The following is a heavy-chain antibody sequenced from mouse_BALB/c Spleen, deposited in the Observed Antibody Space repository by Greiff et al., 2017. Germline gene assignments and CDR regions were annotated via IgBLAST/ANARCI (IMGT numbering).Heavy chain of an antibody. CDR1: GFTFTDYY. V-gene: IGHV7-3*02. J-gene: IGHJ3*01. Sequence: EVMLVESGGGLVQPGGSLRLSCATSGFTFTDYYMSWVRQPPGKALEWLGFIRNKANGYTTEYSASVKGRFTISRDNSQSILYLQMNTLRAEDSATYYCARDIYDYGGWFAYWGQGTLVTVSA. CDR2: IRNKANGYTT. D-gene: IGHD2-4*01. CDR3: ARDIYDYGGWFAY.